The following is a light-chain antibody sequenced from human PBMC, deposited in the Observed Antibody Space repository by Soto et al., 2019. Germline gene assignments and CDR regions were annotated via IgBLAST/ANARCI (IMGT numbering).Light chain of an antibody. CDR3: QQYNNWPQT. CDR1: QSVSSN. V-gene: IGKV3-15*01. J-gene: IGKJ2*01. CDR2: GAS. Sequence: EIVMTQSPATLSVSPGERATLSCRASQSVSSNLAWYQQKPGQAPRLLIYGASTRATGIPARFSGSGSGTEFTLTISSLQSEDFAVYYCQQYNNWPQTSGQGNKLEIK.